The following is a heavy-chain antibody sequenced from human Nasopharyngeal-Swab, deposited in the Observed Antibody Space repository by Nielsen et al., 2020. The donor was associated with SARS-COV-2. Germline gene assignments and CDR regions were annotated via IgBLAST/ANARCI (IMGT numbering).Heavy chain of an antibody. CDR3: ARDSGAPMDV. CDR2: ISYDGSNK. D-gene: IGHD3-10*01. V-gene: IGHV3-30-3*01. CDR1: GFTSSSYA. Sequence: GESLKISCAASGFTSSSYAMHWVRQAPGKGLEWVAVISYDGSNKYYADSVKGRFTISRDNSKNTLYLQMNSLRAEDTAVYYCARDSGAPMDVWGQGTTVTVSS. J-gene: IGHJ6*02.